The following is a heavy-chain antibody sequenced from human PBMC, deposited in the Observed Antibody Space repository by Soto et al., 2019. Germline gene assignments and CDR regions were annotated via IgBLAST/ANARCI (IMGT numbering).Heavy chain of an antibody. Sequence: QVQLVQSGAEVKKPGASVKVSCTTSGYIFTAYTMHWVRQAPGQGLEWMGVVNPSGGSAHYAQSFEGRVTLTRDTSTSTFYMELSSRRSEDTAVYYCAREENCRGGTCYSEYFHHWGQGTLVTDSS. CDR2: VNPSGGSA. CDR3: AREENCRGGTCYSEYFHH. J-gene: IGHJ1*01. CDR1: GYIFTAYT. D-gene: IGHD2-15*01. V-gene: IGHV1-46*01.